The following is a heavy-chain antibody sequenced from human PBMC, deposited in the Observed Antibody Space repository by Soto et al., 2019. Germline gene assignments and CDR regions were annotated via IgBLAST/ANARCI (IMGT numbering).Heavy chain of an antibody. CDR3: VNIPPRVGPYYDILSVYDYDYHRYGLAF. CDR1: GFTFSSYA. D-gene: IGHD3-9*01. Sequence: GGSLRLSCSASGFTFSSYAMHWVRQAPGKGLEYVSAISSNGGSTYYADSVKGRFTISRDNSKNTLYLQMSSLRAEDTAVYYCVNIPPRVGPYYDILSVYDYDYHRYGLAFRARGTTV. V-gene: IGHV3-64D*08. CDR2: ISSNGGST. J-gene: IGHJ6*02.